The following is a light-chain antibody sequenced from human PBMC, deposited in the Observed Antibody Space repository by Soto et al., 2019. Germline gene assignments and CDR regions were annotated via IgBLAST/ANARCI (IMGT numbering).Light chain of an antibody. CDR3: ATWDDSLNVV. V-gene: IGLV1-44*01. J-gene: IGLJ2*01. Sequence: SVLTQSHSASGTPGQRVSISCSGSTSNIGTNTVSWYQHVPGTAPKLLFYSNDKRPSAVPGRFSGSKSGTSAALAISGLLSEDEADYYCATWDDSLNVVFGGGTKLTVL. CDR2: SND. CDR1: TSNIGTNT.